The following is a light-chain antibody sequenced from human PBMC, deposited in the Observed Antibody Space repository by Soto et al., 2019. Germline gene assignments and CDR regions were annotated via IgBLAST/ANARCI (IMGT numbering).Light chain of an antibody. V-gene: IGKV1-5*01. CDR2: EES. J-gene: IGKJ4*01. CDR1: FNIRTW. Sequence: DIQMTQSPSTLSASIGDRVTITCRASFNIRTWLAWYQQKPGNPPRLLIYEESTLHSGVPSRFSGRKVGTQFILTIDSLQPEDFATYYCQQVKSYPRTFGGGTKVDIK. CDR3: QQVKSYPRT.